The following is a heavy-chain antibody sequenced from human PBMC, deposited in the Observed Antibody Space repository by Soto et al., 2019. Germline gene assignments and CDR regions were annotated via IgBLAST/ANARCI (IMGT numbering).Heavy chain of an antibody. CDR1: GYTFTSYA. CDR3: ARGIAPYYFDY. J-gene: IGHJ4*02. CDR2: INAGNGNT. D-gene: IGHD6-13*01. V-gene: IGHV1-3*01. Sequence: ASVKLSCKASGYTFTSYAMHWVRRAPGQRLEWMGWINAGNGNTKYSQKFQGRVTITRDTSASTTYMELSSLRSEDTAVYYCARGIAPYYFDYWGQGTLVTVSS.